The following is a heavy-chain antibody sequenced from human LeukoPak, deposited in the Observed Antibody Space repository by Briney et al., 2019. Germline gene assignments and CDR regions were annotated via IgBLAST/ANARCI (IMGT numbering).Heavy chain of an antibody. Sequence: ASVKVSCKASGYTFTGYYMHWVRQAPGQALERMGWINPNSGGTNYAQKFQGRVTMTRDTSISTAYMELSRLRSDDTAVYYCARERGSYGAFDIWGQGTMVTVSS. CDR1: GYTFTGYY. V-gene: IGHV1-2*02. J-gene: IGHJ3*02. CDR3: ARERGSYGAFDI. CDR2: INPNSGGT. D-gene: IGHD1-26*01.